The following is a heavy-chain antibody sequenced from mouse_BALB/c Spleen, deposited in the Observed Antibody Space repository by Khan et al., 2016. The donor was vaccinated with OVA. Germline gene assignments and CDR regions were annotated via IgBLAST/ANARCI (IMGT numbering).Heavy chain of an antibody. J-gene: IGHJ1*01. CDR3: VRYGNHWYVDV. Sequence: QVQLQQSGAELMKPGASVKISCKATGYTFSSYWIEWVKQRPGHGLEWIGEILPGSGNTNCTENFKGKATFTADTSSNTAYMQLSSLTSEDSAVYYCVRYGNHWYVDVGGAGTTVSGSS. CDR2: ILPGSGNT. D-gene: IGHD2-1*01. V-gene: IGHV1-9*01. CDR1: GYTFSSYW.